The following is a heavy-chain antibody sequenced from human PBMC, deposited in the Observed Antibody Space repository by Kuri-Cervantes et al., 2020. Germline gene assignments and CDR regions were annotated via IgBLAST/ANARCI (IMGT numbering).Heavy chain of an antibody. D-gene: IGHD3-22*01. V-gene: IGHV3-20*04. J-gene: IGHJ3*02. CDR3: AKDRESSGYYLSYDAFDI. Sequence: GESLKISCAASGFTSDDYGMTWVRQVPGKGLKWVSAINWNGGSTGYADSVKGRFTISRDNAKNSLYLQMNSLRVEDTAVYYCAKDRESSGYYLSYDAFDIWGQGTTVTVSS. CDR1: GFTSDDYG. CDR2: INWNGGST.